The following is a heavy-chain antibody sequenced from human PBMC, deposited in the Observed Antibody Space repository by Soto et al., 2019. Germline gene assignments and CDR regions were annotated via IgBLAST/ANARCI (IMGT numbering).Heavy chain of an antibody. Sequence: QVQQVQSGAEVKKPGASVKVSCKASGYTFTSYGISWVRQAPGQGLEWMGWISAYNGNTNYAQKLQGRVTMTTDTSTSTAYMELRSLRSDDTAVYYCARDADIVVVVAANWFDPWGQGTLVTVSS. CDR1: GYTFTSYG. CDR2: ISAYNGNT. V-gene: IGHV1-18*01. J-gene: IGHJ5*02. CDR3: ARDADIVVVVAANWFDP. D-gene: IGHD2-15*01.